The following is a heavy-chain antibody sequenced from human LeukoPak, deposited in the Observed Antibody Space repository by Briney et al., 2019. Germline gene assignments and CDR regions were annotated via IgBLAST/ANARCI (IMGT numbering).Heavy chain of an antibody. CDR1: GFSFSVYW. J-gene: IGHJ4*02. D-gene: IGHD3-22*01. V-gene: IGHV3-74*01. Sequence: GGSLRLSCAASGFSFSVYWMHWVRQAPGKGPVWVSRIKTDGSITYYADSVKGRFTISRDNSKNTLYLQMNSLRAEDTAVYYCARTYDSREIWGQGTLVTVSS. CDR2: IKTDGSIT. CDR3: ARTYDSREI.